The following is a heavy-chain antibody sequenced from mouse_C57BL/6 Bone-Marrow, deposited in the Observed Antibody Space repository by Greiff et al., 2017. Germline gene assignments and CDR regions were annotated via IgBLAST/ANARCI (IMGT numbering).Heavy chain of an antibody. CDR3: TRVLLGFDY. J-gene: IGHJ2*01. CDR1: GFTFSSYA. CDR2: ISSGGDYI. V-gene: IGHV5-9-1*02. D-gene: IGHD4-1*01. Sequence: EVQRVESGEGLVKPGGSLKLSCAASGFTFSSYAMSWVRQTPEKRLEWVAYISSGGDYIYYADTVKGRFTIYRDHARTPLYMPMSSLKSEYTAMYYCTRVLLGFDYWGQGTTLTVSS.